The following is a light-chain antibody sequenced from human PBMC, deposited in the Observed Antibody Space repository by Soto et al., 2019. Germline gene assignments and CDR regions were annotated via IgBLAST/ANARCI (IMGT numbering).Light chain of an antibody. CDR1: QSVSSY. CDR3: QQRSNWL. CDR2: DAS. V-gene: IGKV3-11*01. Sequence: EIVLTQSPATLSLSPGERATLSCRARQSVSSYLAWYQQKPGQAPRLLIYDASSRATGIPARFSGSGSGTDFTLTISSLEPEDFAVYYCQQRSNWLFGGGTKVEIE. J-gene: IGKJ4*01.